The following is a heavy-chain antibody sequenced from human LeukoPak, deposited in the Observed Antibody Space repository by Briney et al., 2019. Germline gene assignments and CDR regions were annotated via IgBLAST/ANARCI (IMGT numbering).Heavy chain of an antibody. J-gene: IGHJ6*02. CDR1: GFTVSKYD. CDR2: IGIVGDT. CDR3: AKVNFYYYYGMDV. D-gene: IGHD1-1*01. Sequence: GGSLRLSCAASGFTVSKYDMHWVRQATGKGLEWVSAIGIVGDTYYRGSVKGRFTMSRENGNNNVYLQMNSLRAEDTAVYYCAKVNFYYYYGMDVWGQGTTVTVSS. V-gene: IGHV3-13*01.